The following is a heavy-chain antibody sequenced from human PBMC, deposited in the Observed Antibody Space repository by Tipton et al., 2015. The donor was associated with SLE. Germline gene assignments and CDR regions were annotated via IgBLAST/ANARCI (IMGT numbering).Heavy chain of an antibody. D-gene: IGHD6-19*01. Sequence: LRPSCTVSGGSISSGSHYWSWIRQPAGKGLEWIGRIYTSGSTNYNPSLKSRVTISVDTSKNHFSLKLSSVTAADTAVYYCARDPVAGRGIDYWGQGTLVTVSS. V-gene: IGHV4-61*02. J-gene: IGHJ4*02. CDR3: ARDPVAGRGIDY. CDR1: GGSISSGSHY. CDR2: IYTSGST.